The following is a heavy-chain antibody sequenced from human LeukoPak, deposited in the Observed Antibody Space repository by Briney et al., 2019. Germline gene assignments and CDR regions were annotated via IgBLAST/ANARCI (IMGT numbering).Heavy chain of an antibody. V-gene: IGHV3-73*01. D-gene: IGHD3-22*01. CDR3: ARRSLYYYDSSGDDY. CDR2: IRSKADSYAT. Sequence: GGPLRLSCAASGFTFSGSAMHWVRQASGKGREWVGRIRSKADSYATAYAATVKGRFTISRDNAKTSLYLQMNSLRAEDTAVYYCARRSLYYYDSSGDDYWGQGTLVTVSS. J-gene: IGHJ4*02. CDR1: GFTFSGSA.